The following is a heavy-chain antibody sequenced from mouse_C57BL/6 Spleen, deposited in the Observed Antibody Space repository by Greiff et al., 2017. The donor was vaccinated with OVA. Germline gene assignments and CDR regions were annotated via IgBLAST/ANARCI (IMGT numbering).Heavy chain of an antibody. Sequence: EVQLQESGPELVKPGASVKISCKASGYSFTGYYMNWVKQSPEKSLEWIGEINPSTGGTTYNQKFKAKATLTVDKSSSTAYMQLKSLTSEDSAVYYCARSYDYHYYAMDYWGQGTSVTVSS. V-gene: IGHV1-42*01. D-gene: IGHD2-4*01. CDR3: ARSYDYHYYAMDY. J-gene: IGHJ4*01. CDR1: GYSFTGYY. CDR2: INPSTGGT.